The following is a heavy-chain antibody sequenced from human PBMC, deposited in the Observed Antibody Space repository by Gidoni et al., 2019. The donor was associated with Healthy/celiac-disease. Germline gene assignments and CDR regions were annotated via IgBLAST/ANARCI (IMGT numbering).Heavy chain of an antibody. CDR1: GGTFSSYA. CDR2: IIPILGIA. CDR3: AREQGYCSSTSCQTTTGFDY. D-gene: IGHD2-2*01. J-gene: IGHJ4*02. Sequence: QVQLVQSGAEVKKPGSSVKVSCKASGGTFSSYAISWVRQAPGQGLEWMGRIIPILGIANYAQKFQGRVTITADKSTSTAYMELSSLRSEDTAVYYCAREQGYCSSTSCQTTTGFDYWGQGTLVTVSS. V-gene: IGHV1-69*04.